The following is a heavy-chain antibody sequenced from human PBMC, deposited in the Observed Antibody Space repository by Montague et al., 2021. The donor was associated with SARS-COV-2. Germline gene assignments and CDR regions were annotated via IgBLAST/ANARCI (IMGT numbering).Heavy chain of an antibody. CDR2: ISDDGSKK. CDR3: ARDRSWLILGELDY. CDR1: GFTFSSYA. V-gene: IGHV3-30*04. Sequence: FLSLSCSASGFTFSSYAMHWVRQAPGKGLEWVAVISDDGSKKYYVDSVKGRFTISRDNSKNTLYLQMNSLRTEDTAVYYCARDRSWLILGELDYWGQGTLVTASS. J-gene: IGHJ4*02. D-gene: IGHD6-19*01.